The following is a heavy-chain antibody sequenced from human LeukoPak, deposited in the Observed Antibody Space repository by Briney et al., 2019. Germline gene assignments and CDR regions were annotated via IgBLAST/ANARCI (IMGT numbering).Heavy chain of an antibody. CDR3: TRDMVDYYGSGKFLPGDY. CDR2: IYYNGNT. CDR1: GGSISSSRYY. D-gene: IGHD3-10*01. V-gene: IGHV4-39*07. Sequence: SETLSLTCTVSGGSISSSRYYWGWIRQPPGKGLEWIGTIYYNGNTFYNLSLKSRVSISLDTSRNQFSLKLNSVTAADTAVYYCTRDMVDYYGSGKFLPGDYWGQGTLVTVSS. J-gene: IGHJ4*02.